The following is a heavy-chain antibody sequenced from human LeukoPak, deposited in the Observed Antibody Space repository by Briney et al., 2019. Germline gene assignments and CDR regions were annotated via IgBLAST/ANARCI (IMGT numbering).Heavy chain of an antibody. CDR3: ARDRLEGNYYDSSGYQTFDY. D-gene: IGHD3-22*01. J-gene: IGHJ4*02. CDR2: INPNSGGT. V-gene: IGHV1-2*06. Sequence: GASVKVSCKASGYTFTGYCMHWVRQAPGQGLEWMGRINPNSGGTNYAQKFQGRVTMTRDTSISTAYMELSRLRSDDTAVYYCARDRLEGNYYDSSGYQTFDYWGQGTLVTVSS. CDR1: GYTFTGYC.